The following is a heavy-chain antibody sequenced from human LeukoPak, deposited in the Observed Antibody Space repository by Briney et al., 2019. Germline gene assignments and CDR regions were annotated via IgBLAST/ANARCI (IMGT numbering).Heavy chain of an antibody. CDR3: ARGKDPRLFDY. D-gene: IGHD6-19*01. J-gene: IGHJ4*02. CDR2: INPSGGST. Sequence: ASVKVSCKASGFTFTDYYMHWVRQAPGQGLEWMGIINPSGGSTSYAQKFQGRVTITRNTSISTAYMELSSLRSEDTAVYYCARGKDPRLFDYWGQGTLVTVSS. CDR1: GFTFTDYY. V-gene: IGHV1-46*01.